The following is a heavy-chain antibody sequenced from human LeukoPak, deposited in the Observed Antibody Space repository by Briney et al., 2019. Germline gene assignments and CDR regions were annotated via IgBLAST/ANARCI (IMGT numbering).Heavy chain of an antibody. V-gene: IGHV1-8*02. J-gene: IGHJ3*02. Sequence: ASVKVSCKASGGTFSSYAISWVRQAPEQGLEWMGWVNPNSGNTDYAPRFQGRVTMTRDASISTAYMELSSLRSDDTAVYFCARGGFYAFDIWGQGTIVTVSS. CDR2: VNPNSGNT. D-gene: IGHD6-25*01. CDR3: ARGGFYAFDI. CDR1: GGTFSSYA.